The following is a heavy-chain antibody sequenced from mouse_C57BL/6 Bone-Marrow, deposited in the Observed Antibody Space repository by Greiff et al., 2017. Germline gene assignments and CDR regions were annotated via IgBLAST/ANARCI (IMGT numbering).Heavy chain of an antibody. CDR2: IDPANGDT. J-gene: IGHJ3*01. CDR1: GFNIKDDY. Sequence: EVKLQQSGAELVRPGASVKLSCTASGFNIKDDYMHWVKQRPEQGLEWIGWIDPANGDTEYASKFQGKATITVDTSSNTAYLQLSSLTSEDTAVYYCTRMAYWGQGTLVTVSA. CDR3: TRMAY. V-gene: IGHV14-4*01.